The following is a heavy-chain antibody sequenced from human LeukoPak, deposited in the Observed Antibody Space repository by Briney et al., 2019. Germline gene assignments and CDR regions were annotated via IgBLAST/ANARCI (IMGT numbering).Heavy chain of an antibody. Sequence: AETLSLTCTVSVGSISSYYWSWIRQPPGKGLEWIGYIYYSGSTNYNPSLKSRVTISVDTSKNQFSLKLSSVTAADTAVYYCARVAYSSSWYQFDYWGQGTLVTVSS. CDR1: VGSISSYY. V-gene: IGHV4-59*01. CDR3: ARVAYSSSWYQFDY. J-gene: IGHJ4*02. CDR2: IYYSGST. D-gene: IGHD6-13*01.